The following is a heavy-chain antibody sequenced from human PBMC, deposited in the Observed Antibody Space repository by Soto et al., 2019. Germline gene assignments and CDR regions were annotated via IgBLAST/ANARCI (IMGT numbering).Heavy chain of an antibody. J-gene: IGHJ4*02. D-gene: IGHD3-22*01. CDR2: INAGNGNT. CDR3: ARDPFYYEYYFDY. V-gene: IGHV1-3*01. Sequence: QVQLVQSGAEVKKPGASVKVSCKASGYTFTSYAMHWVRQAPGQRLEWMGWINAGNGNTKYSQKLQGRVTITRDTSASTAYMELSSLRSEDTAVYYCARDPFYYEYYFDYWGQGTLVTVSS. CDR1: GYTFTSYA.